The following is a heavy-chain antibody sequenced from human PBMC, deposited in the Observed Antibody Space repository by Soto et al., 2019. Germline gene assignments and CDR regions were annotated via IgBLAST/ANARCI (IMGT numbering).Heavy chain of an antibody. Sequence: ASVKVSCKASGYTFTSYAMHWVHQAPGQRLEWMGWINAGNGNTKYSQKFQGGVTITRDTSASTAYMELSSLRSEDTAVYYCAKAAAGIELGDYYGMDVWGQGTTVTVSS. J-gene: IGHJ6*02. CDR2: INAGNGNT. D-gene: IGHD6-13*01. CDR1: GYTFTSYA. CDR3: AKAAAGIELGDYYGMDV. V-gene: IGHV1-3*01.